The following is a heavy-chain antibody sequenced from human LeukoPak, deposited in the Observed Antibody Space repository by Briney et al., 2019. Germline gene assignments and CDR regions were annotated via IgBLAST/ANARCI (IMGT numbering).Heavy chain of an antibody. Sequence: GASVKVSCKASGYTFSSYGMSWVRQAHGQGLEWMGWISAYNGNTNYAQKLQGRVTMTTDRSTRTAYREVRRLRADGTAGYKCARASETKHWFDPWRQGTLVTVSS. D-gene: IGHD1-14*01. CDR3: ARASETKHWFDP. J-gene: IGHJ5*02. CDR2: ISAYNGNT. V-gene: IGHV1-18*01. CDR1: GYTFSSYG.